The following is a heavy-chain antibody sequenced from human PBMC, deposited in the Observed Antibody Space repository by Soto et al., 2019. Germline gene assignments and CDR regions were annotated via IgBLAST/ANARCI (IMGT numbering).Heavy chain of an antibody. Sequence: SETLSITCAVSVYSISSGYYWGWLRQPPVKGLEWIASIYHGGSTYYNPSLNSRVTLSIDMTNNHVSLILNSVTAADTAVYYCARVGPWVPYYYDSSPYNFENWFDPWGQGTMVTVSS. CDR3: ARVGPWVPYYYDSSPYNFENWFDP. J-gene: IGHJ5*02. CDR2: IYHGGST. V-gene: IGHV4-38-2*01. D-gene: IGHD3-22*01. CDR1: VYSISSGYY.